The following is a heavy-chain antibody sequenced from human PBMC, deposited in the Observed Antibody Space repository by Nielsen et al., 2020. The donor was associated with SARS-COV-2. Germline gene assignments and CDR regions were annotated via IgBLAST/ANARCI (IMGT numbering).Heavy chain of an antibody. CDR2: IYHSGST. J-gene: IGHJ6*02. V-gene: IGHV4-4*02. CDR3: ARFRISSWYYYGMDV. D-gene: IGHD6-13*01. Sequence: SETLSLTCAVSGGSISSSNWWSWVRQPPGQGLEWIGEIYHSGSTNYNPSLKSRVTISVDKSKNQFSLKLSSVTAADTAVYYCARFRISSWYYYGMDVWGQGTTVTVSS. CDR1: GGSISSSNW.